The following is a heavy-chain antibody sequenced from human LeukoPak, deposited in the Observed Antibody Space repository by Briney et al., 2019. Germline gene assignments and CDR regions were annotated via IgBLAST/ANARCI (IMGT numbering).Heavy chain of an antibody. D-gene: IGHD5-24*01. V-gene: IGHV3-53*01. CDR1: GFTVSSNY. CDR2: IYSGGST. Sequence: PGGFLRLSCAASGFTVSSNYMSWVRQAPGKGLEWVSVIYSGGSTNYADSVKGRFTISRDNSKNTLYLQMNSLRAEDTAVYYCARWLQSLAYFDHWGQGTLVTVSS. J-gene: IGHJ4*02. CDR3: ARWLQSLAYFDH.